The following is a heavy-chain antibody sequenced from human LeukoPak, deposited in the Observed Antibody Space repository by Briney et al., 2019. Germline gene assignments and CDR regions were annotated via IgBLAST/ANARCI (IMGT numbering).Heavy chain of an antibody. V-gene: IGHV3-23*01. Sequence: PGGSLRLSCAASGFTFDSYAMSWVRQAPGKGLEWVSAISASGYNTYYAASVKGRFTISRDTSKNTLYLQMNSLGAEDTAIYYCAKDRYDWNYGGVDYWGHGTLVTVSS. CDR1: GFTFDSYA. CDR2: ISASGYNT. D-gene: IGHD1-7*01. J-gene: IGHJ4*01. CDR3: AKDRYDWNYGGVDY.